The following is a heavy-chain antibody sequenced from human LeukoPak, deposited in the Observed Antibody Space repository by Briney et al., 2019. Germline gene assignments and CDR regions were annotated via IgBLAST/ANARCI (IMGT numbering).Heavy chain of an antibody. Sequence: GGSLRLSCAASGFTFSSSAMSWVRQAPGKGLEWVSTISGSGGSTYYADSVKGRFTISRDNAKKSLYLQMNSLRAEDTAVYYCARGHGVVAASDDAFDIWGQGTMVTVSS. CDR3: ARGHGVVAASDDAFDI. J-gene: IGHJ3*02. CDR1: GFTFSSSA. D-gene: IGHD2-2*01. CDR2: ISGSGGST. V-gene: IGHV3-23*01.